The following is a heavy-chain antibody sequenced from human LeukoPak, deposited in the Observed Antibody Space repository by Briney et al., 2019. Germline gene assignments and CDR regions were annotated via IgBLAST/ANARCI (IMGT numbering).Heavy chain of an antibody. V-gene: IGHV4-34*01. Sequence: SETLSLTCAVYGGSFSGYYWSWIRQPPGKGLEWIGEINHSGSTNYNPSLKSRVTISVDTSKNQFSLKLSSVTAADTALYYCAREFDSGYDFRGQGTLVTVSS. CDR1: GGSFSGYY. D-gene: IGHD5-12*01. CDR2: INHSGST. J-gene: IGHJ4*02. CDR3: AREFDSGYDF.